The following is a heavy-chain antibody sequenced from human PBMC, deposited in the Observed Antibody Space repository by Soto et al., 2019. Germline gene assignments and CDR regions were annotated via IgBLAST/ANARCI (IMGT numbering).Heavy chain of an antibody. CDR3: ARDPQGSYCYIDY. CDR1: GFTFSNYA. CDR2: ISKDGNSK. D-gene: IGHD3-10*01. J-gene: IGHJ4*02. V-gene: IGHV3-30-3*01. Sequence: GGALILSCSASGFTFSNYAIHSVRQAPGKGLEWVTIISKDGNSKHYADSVKGRFTISRDNSKNTLFLQMNSLTAEDTALYYCARDPQGSYCYIDYWGQGTPVTVSS.